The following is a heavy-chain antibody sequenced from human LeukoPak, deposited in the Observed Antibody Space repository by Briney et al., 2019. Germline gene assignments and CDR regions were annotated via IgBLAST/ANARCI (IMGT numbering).Heavy chain of an antibody. V-gene: IGHV4-38-2*01. D-gene: IGHD6-19*01. J-gene: IGHJ3*02. Sequence: PSETLSLTCAVSGYSISSDYYWGWIRQPPGKRLERIGEINHSGSTNYHPSLKRHATIAVNTYNNQFSLKLCAATAADTALYYGARGSGWYGGAFDIWGKGTMVTVSS. CDR3: ARGSGWYGGAFDI. CDR2: INHSGST. CDR1: GYSISSDYY.